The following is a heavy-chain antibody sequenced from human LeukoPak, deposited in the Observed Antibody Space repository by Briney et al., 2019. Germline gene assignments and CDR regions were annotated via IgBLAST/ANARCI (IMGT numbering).Heavy chain of an antibody. CDR3: AKVPYGSGSYSTLDY. J-gene: IGHJ4*02. V-gene: IGHV3-23*01. Sequence: GGSLRLSCAASGFTFSSDAMSWVRQAPGKGLEWVLGISGSGGDTHYADSVKGRFTISRDNSKNTLYLQLNSLRVEDTAVYYCAKVPYGSGSYSTLDYWGQGTLVTVSS. D-gene: IGHD3-10*01. CDR2: ISGSGGDT. CDR1: GFTFSSDA.